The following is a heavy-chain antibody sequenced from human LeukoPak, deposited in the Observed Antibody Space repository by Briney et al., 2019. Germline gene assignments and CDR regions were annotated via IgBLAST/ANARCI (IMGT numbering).Heavy chain of an antibody. J-gene: IGHJ6*03. CDR3: AREQGGWRSGSVGGLFASYYTYYYMDV. CDR2: INPSDGAT. D-gene: IGHD3-16*01. CDR1: GYTFTMYY. V-gene: IGHV1-46*01. Sequence: ASVKVSCKASGYTFTMYYIHWVRQAPGQGLEWMGMINPSDGATTYAQRFQGRVTMTRDMSTTTVYMDLRSLRSEDTAVYFCAREQGGWRSGSVGGLFASYYTYYYMDVWGRGTTVTVSS.